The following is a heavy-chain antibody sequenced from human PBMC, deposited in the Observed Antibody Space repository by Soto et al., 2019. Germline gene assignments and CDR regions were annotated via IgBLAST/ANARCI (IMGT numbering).Heavy chain of an antibody. D-gene: IGHD5-12*01. V-gene: IGHV1-8*01. CDR3: GYVGGYSTGDYSFDV. J-gene: IGHJ4*02. Sequence: ASVKVSCKASGYTFTSYDINWVRQATGQGLEWMGWMNPNSGNTGYAQKFQGRVTMTRNTSISTAYMELSSLRSDDTALYYCGYVGGYSTGDYSFDVWGQGTPVTVSS. CDR1: GYTFTSYD. CDR2: MNPNSGNT.